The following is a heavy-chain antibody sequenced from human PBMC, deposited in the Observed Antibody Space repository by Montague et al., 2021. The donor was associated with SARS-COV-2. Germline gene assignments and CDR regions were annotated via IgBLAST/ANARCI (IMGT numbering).Heavy chain of an antibody. CDR2: IGWNSGSI. J-gene: IGHJ3*02. CDR1: GFTFDDYA. CDR3: AKLPYERWLQSRKRRDAFDI. D-gene: IGHD5-24*01. Sequence: SLRLSCAASGFTFDDYAMHWVRQAPGKGLEWVSGIGWNSGSIGYADSVKGRFTISRDNAKNSLYLQMNSLRAEDTALYYCAKLPYERWLQSRKRRDAFDIWGQGTMVTVSS. V-gene: IGHV3-9*01.